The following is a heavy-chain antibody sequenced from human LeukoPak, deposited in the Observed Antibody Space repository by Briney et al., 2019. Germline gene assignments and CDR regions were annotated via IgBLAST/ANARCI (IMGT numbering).Heavy chain of an antibody. D-gene: IGHD6-13*01. CDR1: GCTLSSYW. V-gene: IGHV3-7*01. CDR2: IKQDGSEK. Sequence: GGSLRLSCADSGCTLSSYWMSWVRQAPGGGREGVANIKQDGSEKYYVDSVKGRFTISRDNAKNSLYLQMNSLRAEDTAVYYCARIIAAAGTGYMDVWGKGTTVTVSS. CDR3: ARIIAAAGTGYMDV. J-gene: IGHJ6*03.